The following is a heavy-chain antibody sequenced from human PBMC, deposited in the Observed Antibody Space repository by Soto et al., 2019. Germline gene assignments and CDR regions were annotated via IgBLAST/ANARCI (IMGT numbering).Heavy chain of an antibody. Sequence: EVQLVQSGAEVKKPGESLKISCKTSGYSFRSYWIGWVRQMPGKGLEWMGIIYPGDSNTRYSPSFQGQVTISADKSISTGFPEVRRLEGADSAMYYCARHFHSYSVHISPVSPDYWGQGTLVTVSS. CDR2: IYPGDSNT. J-gene: IGHJ4*02. D-gene: IGHD4-4*01. CDR1: GYSFRSYW. V-gene: IGHV5-51*01. CDR3: ARHFHSYSVHISPVSPDY.